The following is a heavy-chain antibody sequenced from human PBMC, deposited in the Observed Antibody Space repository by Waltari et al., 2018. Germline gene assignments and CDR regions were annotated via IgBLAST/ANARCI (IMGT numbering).Heavy chain of an antibody. J-gene: IGHJ4*02. CDR3: ARTAADFDY. V-gene: IGHV1-69*02. Sequence: QVQLVQSGAEVKKPGSSVKVSCKASGGTFSSYTISWVRQAPGQGLEWMGRIIPILGIANYAQKFQGRVTMTADKSTSTAYMELTSLRSEDTAVYYCARTAADFDYWGQGTLVTVSS. CDR1: GGTFSSYT. CDR2: IIPILGIA. D-gene: IGHD6-25*01.